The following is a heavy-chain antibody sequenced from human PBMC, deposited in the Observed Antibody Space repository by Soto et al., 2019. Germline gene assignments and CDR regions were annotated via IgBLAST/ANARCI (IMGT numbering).Heavy chain of an antibody. V-gene: IGHV1-3*01. D-gene: IGHD3-10*01. J-gene: IGHJ6*02. CDR2: INAGNGNT. Sequence: ASVKVSCKASGYTFTSYAMHALRHAPGPRLEWMGWINAGNGNTKYSQKFQGRVTITRDTSASTAYMELSSLRSEDTAVYYCARSGVLLWLGEFYYYYVMDVWGQGNTVTVS. CDR3: ARSGVLLWLGEFYYYYVMDV. CDR1: GYTFTSYA.